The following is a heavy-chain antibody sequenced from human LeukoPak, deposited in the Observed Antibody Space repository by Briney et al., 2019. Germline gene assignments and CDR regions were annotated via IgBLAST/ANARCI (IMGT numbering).Heavy chain of an antibody. J-gene: IGHJ6*03. D-gene: IGHD3-3*01. CDR2: IWYDGSNK. CDR1: GFTFSSYG. CDR3: AREVRGYDFWSGYSDYYYYYYMDV. V-gene: IGHV3-33*01. Sequence: GGSLRLSCAASGFTFSSYGMHWVRQAPGKGLEWEAVIWYDGSNKYYADSVKGRFTISRDNSKNTLYLQMNSLRAEDTAVYYCAREVRGYDFWSGYSDYYYYYYMDVWGKGTTVTVSS.